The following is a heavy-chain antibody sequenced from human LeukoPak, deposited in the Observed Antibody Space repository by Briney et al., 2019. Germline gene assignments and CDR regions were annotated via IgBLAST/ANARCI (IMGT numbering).Heavy chain of an antibody. D-gene: IGHD3-22*01. J-gene: IGHJ4*02. CDR3: ARPDTLYDSSGYAWDY. V-gene: IGHV3-7*01. CDR2: IKQDGSEN. CDR1: GFTFSSYW. Sequence: GGSLRLSCAASGFTFSSYWMSWVRQAPGKGLEWVANIKQDGSENYYVDSVKGRFTISRDNAKNSLYLQMNSLRAEDTAVYYCARPDTLYDSSGYAWDYWGQGTLVTVSS.